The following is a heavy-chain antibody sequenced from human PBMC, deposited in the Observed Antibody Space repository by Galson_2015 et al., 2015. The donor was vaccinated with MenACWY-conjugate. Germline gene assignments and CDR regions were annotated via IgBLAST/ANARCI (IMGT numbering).Heavy chain of an antibody. CDR3: ARVGTWIHQYFYYMDV. Sequence: SLRLSCAASGFTFTGYEFNWVRQAPGKGLEWLSYISKSDSPIFYADSVKGRFTISRDNTKKSLFLEMNSLRAGDTGVYYCARVGTWIHQYFYYMDVWGKGTTVTVSS. D-gene: IGHD5-18*01. V-gene: IGHV3-48*03. CDR2: ISKSDSPI. CDR1: GFTFTGYE. J-gene: IGHJ6*03.